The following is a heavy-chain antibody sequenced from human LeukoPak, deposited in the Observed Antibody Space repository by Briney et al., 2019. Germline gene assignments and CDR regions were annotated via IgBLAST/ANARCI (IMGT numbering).Heavy chain of an antibody. CDR2: INHSGTT. D-gene: IGHD2-2*01. Sequence: PSETLSLTCAVYGGSFSDYYWNWTRQPPGKGLEWIGEINHSGTTNYNPSLKSRVTISVDTSKNQFSLRLSAVTAADTAVYHCARGLRLPSRSAPAVPHVWAKGTTVTVSA. CDR1: GGSFSDYY. CDR3: ARGLRLPSRSAPAVPHV. V-gene: IGHV4-34*01. J-gene: IGHJ6*04.